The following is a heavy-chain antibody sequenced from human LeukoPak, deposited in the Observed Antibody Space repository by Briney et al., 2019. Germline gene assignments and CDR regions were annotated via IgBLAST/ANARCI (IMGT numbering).Heavy chain of an antibody. CDR2: IYYSGST. CDR3: ARAGDYYYMDV. J-gene: IGHJ6*03. D-gene: IGHD3-10*01. V-gene: IGHV4-59*01. CDR1: GGSISSYY. Sequence: SETLSLTCTVSGGSISSYYWSWLRQPPGEGLEWVGYIYYSGSTNYNPSLKSRVTISVDTSKNQFSLKLSSVTAADTAVYYCARAGDYYYMDVWGKGPTVPVFS.